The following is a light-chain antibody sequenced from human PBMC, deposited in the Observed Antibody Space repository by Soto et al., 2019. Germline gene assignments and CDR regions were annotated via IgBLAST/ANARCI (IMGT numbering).Light chain of an antibody. CDR2: KAS. V-gene: IGKV1-5*03. J-gene: IGKJ1*01. CDR1: QSISTW. Sequence: DIQMTQSPSTLSASVGDRVTITCRASQSISTWLAWYQQKPGKAPNLLIYKASRLESGVPSRFSGSGSETEFTLTISGRQPGDSATYYCQQYNSYSPTFGQGTKVDIK. CDR3: QQYNSYSPT.